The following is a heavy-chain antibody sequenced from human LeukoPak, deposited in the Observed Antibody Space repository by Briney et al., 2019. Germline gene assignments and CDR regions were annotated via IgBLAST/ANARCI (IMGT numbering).Heavy chain of an antibody. CDR2: INHSGST. CDR1: GGSFSGYY. V-gene: IGHV4-34*01. CDR3: ARYRYYDSSGYYYRNAFDI. D-gene: IGHD3-22*01. Sequence: SETLSLTCAVYGGSFSGYYWSWIRQPPGKGLEWIGEINHSGSTNYNPSLKSRVTISVDTSKNQFSLKLSSVTAADTAVYYCARYRYYDSSGYYYRNAFDIWGQGTMVTVSS. J-gene: IGHJ3*02.